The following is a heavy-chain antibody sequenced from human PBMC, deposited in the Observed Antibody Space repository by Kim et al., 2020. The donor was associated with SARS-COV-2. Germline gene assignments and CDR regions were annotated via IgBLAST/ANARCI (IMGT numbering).Heavy chain of an antibody. CDR2: IIPIFGTA. J-gene: IGHJ3*02. CDR3: VRDPEMAAFDI. CDR1: GGTFSSYA. Sequence: SVKVSCKASGGTFSSYAISWVRQAPGQGLEWMGGIIPIFGTANYAQKFQGRVTLTADESSSTAYMELSSLRYEDTAVYYCVRDPEMAAFDISGSGTMVT. V-gene: IGHV1-69*13.